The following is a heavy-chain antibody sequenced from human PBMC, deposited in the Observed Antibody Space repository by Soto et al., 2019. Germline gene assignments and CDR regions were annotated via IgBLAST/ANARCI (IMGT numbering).Heavy chain of an antibody. J-gene: IGHJ4*02. Sequence: GASVKVSCEACRFTFTSSAGRWVRQARGQRLEWIGWIVVGSGNTNYAQKFQERVTITRDMSTSTAYMELSSLRSGDTAVYCWGADRAGECYWGEGTLVTVSS. D-gene: IGHD3-16*01. V-gene: IGHV1-58*01. CDR3: GADRAGECY. CDR2: IVVGSGNT. CDR1: RFTFTSSA.